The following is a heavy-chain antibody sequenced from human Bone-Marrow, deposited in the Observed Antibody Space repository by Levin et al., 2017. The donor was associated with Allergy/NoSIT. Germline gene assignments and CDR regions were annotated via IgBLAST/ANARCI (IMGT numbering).Heavy chain of an antibody. V-gene: IGHV4-59*01. Sequence: PSETLSLTCTVSGGSISSYYWGWIRQPPGKGLEWIDYIFYSGTTNHSPSRKSRVTISVDASKSQFSLQLTSVTAADTALYYCARAGVGGDRFDYWGQGVLVTVSS. CDR3: ARAGVGGDRFDY. J-gene: IGHJ4*02. CDR2: IFYSGTT. CDR1: GGSISSYY. D-gene: IGHD2-21*01.